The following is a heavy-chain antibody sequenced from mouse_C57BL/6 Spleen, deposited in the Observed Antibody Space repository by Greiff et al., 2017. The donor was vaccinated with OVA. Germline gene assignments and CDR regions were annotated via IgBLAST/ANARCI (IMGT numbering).Heavy chain of an antibody. CDR1: GYTFTSYW. D-gene: IGHD2-4*01. CDR2: INPSSGYT. V-gene: IGHV1-7*01. J-gene: IGHJ2*01. Sequence: VQLQQSGAELAKPGASVKLSCKASGYTFTSYWMHWVKQRPGQGLEWIGYINPSSGYTKYNQKFKDKATLTADKSSSTAYMQLSSLTYEDSAVYYCARPYYDYEDYFDYWGQGTTLTVSS. CDR3: ARPYYDYEDYFDY.